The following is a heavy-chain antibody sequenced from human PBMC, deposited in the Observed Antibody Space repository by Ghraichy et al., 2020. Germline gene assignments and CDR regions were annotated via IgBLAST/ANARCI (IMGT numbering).Heavy chain of an antibody. J-gene: IGHJ3*02. CDR1: GFTFSSYA. D-gene: IGHD3-16*01. Sequence: GGSLRLSCAASGFTFSSYAMSWVRQAPGKGLEWVSAISGSGGSTYYADSVKGRFTISRDNSKNTLYLQMNSLRAEDTAVYYCVTGGSYPNDAFDIWGQGTMVTVSS. V-gene: IGHV3-23*01. CDR3: VTGGSYPNDAFDI. CDR2: ISGSGGST.